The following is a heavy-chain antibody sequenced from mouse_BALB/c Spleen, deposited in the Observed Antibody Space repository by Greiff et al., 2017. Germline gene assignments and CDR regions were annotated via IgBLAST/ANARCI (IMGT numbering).Heavy chain of an antibody. CDR3: ARGGIVNYYGHWYFDV. D-gene: IGHD1-2*01. V-gene: IGHV3-6*02. J-gene: IGHJ1*01. Sequence: EVKLEESGPGLVKPSQSLSLTCSVTGYSITSGYYWNWIRQFPGNKLEWMGYISYDGSNNYNPSLKNRISITRDTSKNQFFLKLNSVTTEDTATYYCARGGIVNYYGHWYFDVWGAGTTVTVSS. CDR2: ISYDGSN. CDR1: GYSITSGYY.